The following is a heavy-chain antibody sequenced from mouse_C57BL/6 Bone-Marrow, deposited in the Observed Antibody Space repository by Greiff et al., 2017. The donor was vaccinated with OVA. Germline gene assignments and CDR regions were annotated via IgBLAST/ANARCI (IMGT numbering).Heavy chain of an antibody. CDR1: GYTFTSYG. Sequence: QVQLKQSGAELARPGASVKLSCKASGYTFTSYGISWVKQRTGQGLEWIGEIYPRSGNTYYNEKFKGKATLTTDKSSSTAYMELRSLTSEDSAVYFCAIYYDYGAYWGQGTLVTVSA. V-gene: IGHV1-81*01. CDR3: AIYYDYGAY. CDR2: IYPRSGNT. J-gene: IGHJ3*01. D-gene: IGHD2-4*01.